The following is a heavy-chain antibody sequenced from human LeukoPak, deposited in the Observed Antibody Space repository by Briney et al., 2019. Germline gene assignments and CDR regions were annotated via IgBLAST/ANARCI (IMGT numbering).Heavy chain of an antibody. J-gene: IGHJ4*02. D-gene: IGHD5-18*01. CDR3: ARDAGDGYSIDY. Sequence: PGGSLRLSCAASGFTFSRYSMNWVRQAPGKGLEWVSYISHDSSAIYFADSVKGRFTISRDNVKNSLYLQMNSLRDEDTAVYYCARDAGDGYSIDYWGQGTLVTVSS. CDR2: ISHDSSAI. CDR1: GFTFSRYS. V-gene: IGHV3-48*02.